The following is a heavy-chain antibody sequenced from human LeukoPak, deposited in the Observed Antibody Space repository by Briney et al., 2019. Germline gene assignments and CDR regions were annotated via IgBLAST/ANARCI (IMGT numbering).Heavy chain of an antibody. Sequence: PSETLSLTCTVSGGSISSYYWSWIRQPAGKGLEWIGRIYTSGSTNYNPSLKSRVTISVDTSKNQFSLKLSSVTAADTAVYYCARVGMTIFGVNDAFDIWGQGTMVTVSS. D-gene: IGHD3-3*01. CDR1: GGSISSYY. CDR2: IYTSGST. CDR3: ARVGMTIFGVNDAFDI. J-gene: IGHJ3*02. V-gene: IGHV4-4*07.